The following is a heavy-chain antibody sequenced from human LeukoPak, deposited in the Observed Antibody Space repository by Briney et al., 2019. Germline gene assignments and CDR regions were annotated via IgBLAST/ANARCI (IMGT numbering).Heavy chain of an antibody. CDR2: IYYGGST. Sequence: SETLSLTCTVSGGSISSSSYYWGWIRQPPGKGLEWIGSIYYGGSTYYNPSLKSRVTISVGTSKNQFSLKLSSVTAADTAVYYCARQYYYDGSGYYYAADYWGQGTLVTVSS. CDR3: ARQYYYDGSGYYYAADY. V-gene: IGHV4-39*01. CDR1: GGSISSSSYY. D-gene: IGHD3-22*01. J-gene: IGHJ4*02.